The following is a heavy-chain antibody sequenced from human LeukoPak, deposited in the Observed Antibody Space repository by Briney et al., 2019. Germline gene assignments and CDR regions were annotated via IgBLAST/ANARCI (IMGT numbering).Heavy chain of an antibody. V-gene: IGHV4-61*02. CDR2: IYSSGST. J-gene: IGHJ4*02. D-gene: IGHD4-11*01. CDR3: ARVRYSNYVSFDY. Sequence: SQTLSLACTVSGGSISSDNQYWSWIRQPAGKGLEWIGRIYSSGSTNYNPSLKSRVTISVDTSKNQFSLKLRSVPAADTAVYYCARVRYSNYVSFDYWGQGTLVTVSS. CDR1: GGSISSDNQY.